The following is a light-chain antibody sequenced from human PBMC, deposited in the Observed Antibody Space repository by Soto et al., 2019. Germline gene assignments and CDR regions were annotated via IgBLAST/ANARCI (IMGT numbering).Light chain of an antibody. Sequence: IQMTQSPSTLSASVGDRVTITCRSSQSVSDWLAWYQQKPGKAPKLLVYDASTLQSGVASRFSGSGSGTEFTLIISGLQPDDSATYYCQQYTNTNNPWMFGQGTKVDIK. CDR1: QSVSDW. J-gene: IGKJ1*01. V-gene: IGKV1-5*01. CDR3: QQYTNTNNPWM. CDR2: DAS.